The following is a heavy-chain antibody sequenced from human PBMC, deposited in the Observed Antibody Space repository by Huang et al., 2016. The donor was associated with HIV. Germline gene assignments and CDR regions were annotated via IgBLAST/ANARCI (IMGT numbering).Heavy chain of an antibody. V-gene: IGHV3-30*18. CDR1: GFNFKTYG. Sequence: LVESGGGVVQPGRLLRLYCVASGFNFKTYGMHWVRQAPGKGMEWVAIIPSEGHNTYYSDFAEGRFTISRDNSRNTSSLEMSSLRPDDTAMYYCAKDHGQCLGTTCYFRGMDVWGPGTMVTVSS. CDR3: AKDHGQCLGTTCYFRGMDV. CDR2: IPSEGHNT. D-gene: IGHD1-7*01. J-gene: IGHJ6*02.